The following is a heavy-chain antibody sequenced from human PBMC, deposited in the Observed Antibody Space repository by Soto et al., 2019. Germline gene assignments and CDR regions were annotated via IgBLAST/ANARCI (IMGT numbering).Heavy chain of an antibody. J-gene: IGHJ4*02. CDR3: AKEGPITNWYFDY. D-gene: IGHD1-1*01. V-gene: IGHV3-30*18. CDR2: ISYDGNVA. CDR1: GFTFSNYG. Sequence: QVQLVESEGGVVQPGRSLRLSCTASGFTFSNYGMHWVRQAPGKGLEWVTVISYDGNVAYYADSVKGRFTSSRDNSKNPLYLQMNSLRTEDTAVYYCAKEGPITNWYFDYWGQGTLVTVSS.